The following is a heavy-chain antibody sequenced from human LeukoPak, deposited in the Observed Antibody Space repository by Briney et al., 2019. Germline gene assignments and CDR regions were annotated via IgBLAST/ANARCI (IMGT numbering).Heavy chain of an antibody. CDR1: GFTFSVYG. D-gene: IGHD2-2*01. J-gene: IGHJ6*03. CDR2: ISSGGTTI. CDR3: VRDFEVPAAAPDYYYFYYMDV. Sequence: GGSLRLSCAVSGFTFSVYGMNWVRQAPGKGLEWLSHISSGGTTIYYADSVKGRFTVSRDNVENSLSLQMNSLRVDDTAVYYCVRDFEVPAAAPDYYYFYYMDVWGTGTTVTVSS. V-gene: IGHV3-48*04.